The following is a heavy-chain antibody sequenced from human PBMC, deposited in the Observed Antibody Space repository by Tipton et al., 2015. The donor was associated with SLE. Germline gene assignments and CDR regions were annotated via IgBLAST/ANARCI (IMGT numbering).Heavy chain of an antibody. V-gene: IGHV4-30-2*01. CDR1: GGSISSGGYS. D-gene: IGHD5-24*01. J-gene: IGHJ2*01. CDR2: IYHSGST. Sequence: TLSLTCAVSGGSISSGGYSWYWIRQPPGKGLDWIGYIYHSGSTYYNPSLKSRVTISIDTSKNQFSLKLSSVTAADTAVYYCARNLGPEWMATKRGYFDLWGRGTLVSVSS. CDR3: ARNLGPEWMATKRGYFDL.